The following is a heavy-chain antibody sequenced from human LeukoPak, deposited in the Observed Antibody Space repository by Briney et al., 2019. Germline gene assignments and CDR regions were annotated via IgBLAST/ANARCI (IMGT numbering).Heavy chain of an antibody. Sequence: ASVKVSCKSSGYTLTGYYMHGVRQAPGQGLEWMGWINPNSGGTNYAQKFQGRVTMTRDTSISTAYMELSRLRSDDTAVYYCASIIAAPNWFDPWGQGTLVTASS. D-gene: IGHD6-6*01. J-gene: IGHJ5*02. V-gene: IGHV1-2*02. CDR1: GYTLTGYY. CDR2: INPNSGGT. CDR3: ASIIAAPNWFDP.